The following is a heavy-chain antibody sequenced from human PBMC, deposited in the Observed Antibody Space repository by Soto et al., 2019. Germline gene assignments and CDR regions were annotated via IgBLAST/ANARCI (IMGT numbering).Heavy chain of an antibody. V-gene: IGHV2-5*01. J-gene: IGHJ5*02. CDR2: IYWNDDK. CDR3: AQGTEVYSNYVWFDP. Sequence: SGPTLVKPTQTLTLTCTFSGFSLSTSGVGVGWIRQPPGKALEWLALIYWNDDKRYSPSLKSRLTITKDTSKNQVVLTMTNMDPVDTATYYCAQGTEVYSNYVWFDPWGQGTLVTVSS. D-gene: IGHD4-4*01. CDR1: GFSLSTSGVG.